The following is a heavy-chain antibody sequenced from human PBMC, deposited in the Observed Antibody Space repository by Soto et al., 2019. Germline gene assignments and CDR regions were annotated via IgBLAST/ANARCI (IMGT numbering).Heavy chain of an antibody. J-gene: IGHJ4*02. D-gene: IGHD3-3*01. CDR1: GFSFSDFA. Sequence: QVQLVESGGGVVQPGKSLRRSCAASGFSFSDFALHWVRQAPGKGLEWLTVISYDGSHIYYADSVRGRFTISRDNSKNTLYLQMNSLRVEDTAVYYCAKDSPSDYDFWTGPSFVYWGPGTLVTVSS. CDR3: AKDSPSDYDFWTGPSFVY. CDR2: ISYDGSHI. V-gene: IGHV3-30*01.